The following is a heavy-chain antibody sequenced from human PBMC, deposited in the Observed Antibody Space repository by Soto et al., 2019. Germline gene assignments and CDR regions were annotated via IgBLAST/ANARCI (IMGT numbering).Heavy chain of an antibody. Sequence: QVQLVESGGGVVQPGRSLRLSCAASGFTFSSYAMHWVRQAPGKGLEWVAVISYDGSNKYYADSVKGRFTISRDNSKNTLYLQMNSLRAEDTAVYYCARAGGIVLVPADLDVWGQGTTVTVSS. CDR2: ISYDGSNK. CDR1: GFTFSSYA. CDR3: ARAGGIVLVPADLDV. V-gene: IGHV3-30-3*01. J-gene: IGHJ6*02. D-gene: IGHD2-2*01.